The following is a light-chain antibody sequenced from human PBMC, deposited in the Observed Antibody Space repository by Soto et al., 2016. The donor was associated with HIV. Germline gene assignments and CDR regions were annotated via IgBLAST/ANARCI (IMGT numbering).Light chain of an antibody. CDR1: NIGSKS. J-gene: IGLJ2*01. CDR3: QIWDSSGDHVV. CDR2: DDN. V-gene: IGLV3-21*03. Sequence: SYVLTQPPSVSVAPGKTVRITCGENNIGSKSVHWYQQKPGQAPVLVVYDDNDRPSGIPERFSGSNSGNTATLTISRVEAGDEADYYCQIWDSSGDHVVFGGGTKLTVL.